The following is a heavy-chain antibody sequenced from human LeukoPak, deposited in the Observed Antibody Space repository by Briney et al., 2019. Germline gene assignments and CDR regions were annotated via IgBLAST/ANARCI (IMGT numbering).Heavy chain of an antibody. Sequence: ASVKVSCKASGYTFTGYYMHWVRQAPGQGLEWMGWINPNSGGTNYAQKFQGRVTMTRDTSISTAYMELSRLRSDDTAVYYCARDLAGYCSGGSCGYWGQGTLVTVSS. CDR1: GYTFTGYY. V-gene: IGHV1-2*02. D-gene: IGHD2-15*01. J-gene: IGHJ4*02. CDR2: INPNSGGT. CDR3: ARDLAGYCSGGSCGY.